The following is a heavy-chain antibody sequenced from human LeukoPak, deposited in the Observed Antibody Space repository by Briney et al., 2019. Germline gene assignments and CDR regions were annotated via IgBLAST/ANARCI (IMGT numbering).Heavy chain of an antibody. CDR3: ARIDSGSYSYFDY. Sequence: SGPALVKPTQTLTLTCTFSGFSLSTSGMCVNWIRQPPGKALEWLARIDWDNDKYYSTSLKTRLTISRDTSKNQVVLTMTNMDPVDTATYYCARIDSGSYSYFDYWGQGTLVTVSS. J-gene: IGHJ4*02. CDR2: IDWDNDK. V-gene: IGHV2-70*11. CDR1: GFSLSTSGMC. D-gene: IGHD1-26*01.